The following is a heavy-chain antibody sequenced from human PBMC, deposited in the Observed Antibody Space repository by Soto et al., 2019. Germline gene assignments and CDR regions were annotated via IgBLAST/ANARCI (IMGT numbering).Heavy chain of an antibody. V-gene: IGHV3-23*01. Sequence: GGSLRLSCAASGFTFSKYAMTWARQAPGKGLEWVSAISYNGGGTYYVDSVKGRFTVSRDNSKNTLYLQMNSLRAEDTAVYYCAKDRSHSSGWYTFDYWAQGTLVTVSS. J-gene: IGHJ4*02. D-gene: IGHD6-19*01. CDR2: ISYNGGGT. CDR3: AKDRSHSSGWYTFDY. CDR1: GFTFSKYA.